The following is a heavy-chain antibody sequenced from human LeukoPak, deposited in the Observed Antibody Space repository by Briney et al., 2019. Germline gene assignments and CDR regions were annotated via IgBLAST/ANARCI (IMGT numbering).Heavy chain of an antibody. CDR3: ARSMGYDFWSRSFDY. CDR1: GGSFSGYY. J-gene: IGHJ4*02. CDR2: INHSGST. Sequence: PSETLSLTCAVYGGSFSGYYWSWIRQPPGKGLEWIGEINHSGSTNYNPSLKSRVTISADTSKNQFSLKLSSVTAADTAVYYCARSMGYDFWSRSFDYWGQGTLVTVSS. D-gene: IGHD3-3*01. V-gene: IGHV4-34*01.